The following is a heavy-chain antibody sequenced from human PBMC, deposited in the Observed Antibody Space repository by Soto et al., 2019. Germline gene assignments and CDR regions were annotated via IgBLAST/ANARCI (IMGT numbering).Heavy chain of an antibody. J-gene: IGHJ6*02. V-gene: IGHV1-69*06. Sequence: SVKVSCKASGGTLSSYAISWVRQAPGQGLEWMGGIIPIFGTANYAQKFQGRVTITADKSTSTAYMELSSLRSEDTAVYYCASVSEYCRGECYRLYYGMEVWGQGATVTV. CDR2: IIPIFGTA. CDR3: ASVSEYCRGECYRLYYGMEV. D-gene: IGHD2-21*01. CDR1: GGTLSSYA.